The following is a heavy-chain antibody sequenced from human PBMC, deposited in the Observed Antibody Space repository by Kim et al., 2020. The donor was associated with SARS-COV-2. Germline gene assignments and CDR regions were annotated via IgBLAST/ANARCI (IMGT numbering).Heavy chain of an antibody. CDR2: IVVGSGNT. V-gene: IGHV1-58*01. Sequence: SVKVSCKASGFTFTSSAVQWVRQARGQRLEWIGWIVVGSGNTNYAQKFQERVTITRDMSTSTAYMELSSLRSEDTAVYYCAAEITMVRGVTPTTDYWGQGTLVTVSS. CDR1: GFTFTSSA. J-gene: IGHJ4*02. CDR3: AAEITMVRGVTPTTDY. D-gene: IGHD3-10*01.